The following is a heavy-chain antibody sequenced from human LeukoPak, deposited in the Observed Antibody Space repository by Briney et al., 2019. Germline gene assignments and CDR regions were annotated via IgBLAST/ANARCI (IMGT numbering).Heavy chain of an antibody. Sequence: GGSLRLSCAASRFTFSSYSMSWVRQAPGKGLEWLSYISGSSNTIYYADSVKGRFTISRDNAKNSLYLQMNSLRAEDTAVYYCATVNRISSSFDYWGQGTLVTVSS. J-gene: IGHJ4*02. V-gene: IGHV3-48*01. D-gene: IGHD6-13*01. CDR2: ISGSSNTI. CDR1: RFTFSSYS. CDR3: ATVNRISSSFDY.